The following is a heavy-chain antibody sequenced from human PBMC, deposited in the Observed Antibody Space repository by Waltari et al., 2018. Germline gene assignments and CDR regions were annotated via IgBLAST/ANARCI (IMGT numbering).Heavy chain of an antibody. D-gene: IGHD6-6*01. CDR1: GFTFSSYS. CDR2: GRGNGGGT. CDR3: AKDRIAGGQLGSRFDY. V-gene: IGHV3-23*01. J-gene: IGHJ4*02. Sequence: EVLLSESGGRLVQPGWSLTLSCVASGFTFSSYSISWVRQAPGKGVEGGTGGRGNGGGTDYADSGKGRFTLSRDNSKNILYLQMNSLRAEDTAIYYCAKDRIAGGQLGSRFDYWGQGTLVTVSS.